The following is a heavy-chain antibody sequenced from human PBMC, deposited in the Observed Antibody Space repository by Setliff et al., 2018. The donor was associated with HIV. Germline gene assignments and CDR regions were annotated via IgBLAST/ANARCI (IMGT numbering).Heavy chain of an antibody. CDR3: ARGHLGCSGGSCYYEIDY. CDR1: DQLISSGNY. D-gene: IGHD2-15*01. Sequence: SETLSLTCAIPDQLISSGNYWGWIRQPPGRGLEWIGSVYDSGNTYYKPALESRAAISLDTSMNQFSLKLSSVTAADTAVYYCARGHLGCSGGSCYYEIDYWGQGTLVTVSS. J-gene: IGHJ4*02. CDR2: VYDSGNT. V-gene: IGHV4-38-2*01.